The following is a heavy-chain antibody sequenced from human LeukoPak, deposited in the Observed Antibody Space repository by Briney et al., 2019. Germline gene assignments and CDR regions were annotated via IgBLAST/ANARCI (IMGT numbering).Heavy chain of an antibody. CDR3: ARGWEAQTFLFDY. CDR1: GYTFSNYA. CDR2: IDAGNGNA. J-gene: IGHJ4*02. V-gene: IGHV1-3*01. D-gene: IGHD1-26*01. Sequence: ASVKVSCTASGYTFSNYAIHWVRQAPGQRLEWMGWIDAGNGNAKYSQKFQGRVTITRDTSASTAYMELSSLRSEDTAVYYCARGWEAQTFLFDYWGQGTLVTVSS.